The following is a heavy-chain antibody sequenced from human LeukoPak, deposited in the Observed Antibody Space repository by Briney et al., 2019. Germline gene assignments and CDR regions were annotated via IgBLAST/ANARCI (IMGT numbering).Heavy chain of an antibody. Sequence: HPGGSLRLSCAASGFTFSNSWMHWVRQAPGKGLVWISLINTDGSTTIYADSVKGRFTISRDNAKNTLYLQMSSLRPEDTAVYYCARREGSGWHYFDYWGQGTLVTVSS. D-gene: IGHD6-19*01. V-gene: IGHV3-74*01. J-gene: IGHJ4*02. CDR2: INTDGSTT. CDR3: ARREGSGWHYFDY. CDR1: GFTFSNSW.